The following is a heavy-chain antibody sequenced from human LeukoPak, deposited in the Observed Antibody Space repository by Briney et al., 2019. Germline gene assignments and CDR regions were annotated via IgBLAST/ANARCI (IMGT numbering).Heavy chain of an antibody. CDR1: GGSVGSAGYY. D-gene: IGHD1-26*01. V-gene: IGHV4-61*08. Sequence: SETLSLTCSVSGGSVGSAGYYWSWIRQPPGGGLEWIGYIYYIRNTNYNPSLKSPVTMPLDPSKNEFSLRLNSVTAADTAVYYCARTQSQSGSYRYYFGYWGQGTLVTVSS. CDR3: ARTQSQSGSYRYYFGY. CDR2: IYYIRNT. J-gene: IGHJ4*02.